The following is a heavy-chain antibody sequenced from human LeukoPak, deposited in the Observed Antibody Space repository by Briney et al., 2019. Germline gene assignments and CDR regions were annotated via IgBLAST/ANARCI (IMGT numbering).Heavy chain of an antibody. V-gene: IGHV1-2*02. CDR1: GYTFSDYY. D-gene: IGHD3-10*01. CDR3: AKVAEGSGKVWEFDY. CDR2: INPKSGGS. Sequence: GASVKVSCKASGYTFSDYYIHWVRQAPGQGLQWMGWINPKSGGSRYAQLFQGRVTMTRDTSISTAYLEMSRLTSDDTAVYYCAKVAEGSGKVWEFDYWGQGTLVTVSS. J-gene: IGHJ4*02.